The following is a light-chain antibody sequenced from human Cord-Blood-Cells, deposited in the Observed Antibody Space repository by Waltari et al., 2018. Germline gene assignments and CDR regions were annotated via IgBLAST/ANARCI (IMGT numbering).Light chain of an antibody. CDR2: KDS. V-gene: IGLV3-25*03. CDR1: ALPKQY. CDR3: QSADSSGTYPV. Sequence: SYELTQPPSVSVSPGQTARITCSGDALPKQYAYWYQQKPGQAPVLVIYKDSERPSGIPERFSDSSSGTTVTLTISGVQAEDEADYYCQSADSSGTYPVFGGGTKLTVL. J-gene: IGLJ3*02.